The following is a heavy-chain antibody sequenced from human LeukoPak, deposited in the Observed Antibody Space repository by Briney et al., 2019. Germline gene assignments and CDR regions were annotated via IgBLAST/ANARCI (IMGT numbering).Heavy chain of an antibody. J-gene: IGHJ4*02. CDR1: GFIFGNYA. D-gene: IGHD3-16*02. CDR2: ISDSGSST. Sequence: SGGSLRLSCAASGFIFGNYAMSWVRQAPGKGLKWISAISDSGSSTYYADSVKGRFTISRDNSKNTLYLQMNTLRAEDTALYYCAKAPYDYVWGSYRPFDYWGQGTLVTVSS. V-gene: IGHV3-23*01. CDR3: AKAPYDYVWGSYRPFDY.